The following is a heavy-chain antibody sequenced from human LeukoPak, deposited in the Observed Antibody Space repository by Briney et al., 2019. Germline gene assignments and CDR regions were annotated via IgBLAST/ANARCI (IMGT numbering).Heavy chain of an antibody. V-gene: IGHV3-30*04. Sequence: GGSLRLSCAASGFTFGSYSMHWVRLAPGKGLEWVAVISYDGSNKYYADSVKGRFTISRDNSKNTLYLQMNSLRAEDTAVYYCAKGTGSSGYSYFDYWGQGTLVTVSS. J-gene: IGHJ4*02. CDR3: AKGTGSSGYSYFDY. CDR1: GFTFGSYS. CDR2: ISYDGSNK. D-gene: IGHD3-22*01.